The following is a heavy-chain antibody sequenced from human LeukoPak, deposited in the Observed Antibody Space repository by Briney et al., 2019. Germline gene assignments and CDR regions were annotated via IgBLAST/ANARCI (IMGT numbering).Heavy chain of an antibody. Sequence: GSLILSCVASGFSFSDSVIHWVRQAPGKGLEWVAVISHDVKTTYYADSAKGRFTISRDNSRNTVFLQMNRLRPEDTAVYYCVKEAYYGWGSSPTFYFDYWGQGTRVTVSS. CDR3: VKEAYYGWGSSPTFYFDY. CDR1: GFSFSDSV. D-gene: IGHD3-10*01. J-gene: IGHJ4*02. CDR2: ISHDVKTT. V-gene: IGHV3-30*04.